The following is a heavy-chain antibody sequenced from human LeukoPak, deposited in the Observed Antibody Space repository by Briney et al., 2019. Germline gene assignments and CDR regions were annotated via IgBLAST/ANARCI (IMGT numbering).Heavy chain of an antibody. J-gene: IGHJ6*02. CDR1: GYTFTGYY. CDR3: ARDERYFDWLPTSFYGMDV. Sequence: ASVKDSCKASGYTFTGYYMHWVRQAPGQGLGWMGWINPNSGGTNYAQKFQGRVTMTRDTSISTAYMELSRLRSDDTAVYYCARDERYFDWLPTSFYGMDVWGQGTTVTVSS. V-gene: IGHV1-2*02. D-gene: IGHD3-9*01. CDR2: INPNSGGT.